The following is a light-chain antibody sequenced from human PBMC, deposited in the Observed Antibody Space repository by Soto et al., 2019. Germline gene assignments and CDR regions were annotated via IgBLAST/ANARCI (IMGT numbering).Light chain of an antibody. CDR2: GAS. CDR3: QQYGNSPLT. Sequence: EIVMTQSPATLSLSPGERVTVSCRASQTVDSSYLAWYQQKPGQAPRLLIYGASSRATGIPDRFSGSGSGTDFTLTISRLEPEDFAVYYCQQYGNSPLTFGGGTKVEIK. CDR1: QTVDSSY. V-gene: IGKV3-20*01. J-gene: IGKJ4*01.